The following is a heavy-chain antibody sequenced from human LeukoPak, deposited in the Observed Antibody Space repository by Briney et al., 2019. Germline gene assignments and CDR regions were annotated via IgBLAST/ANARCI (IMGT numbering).Heavy chain of an antibody. CDR3: ARHFSSSWSNWFDP. CDR1: GGPISSSSYY. Sequence: SETLSLTCTVSGGPISSSSYYWGWIRQPPGKGLEWIGSIYYSGSTYYNPSLKSRVTISVDTSKNQFSLKLSSVTAADTAVYYCARHFSSSWSNWFDPWGQGTLVTVSS. D-gene: IGHD6-13*01. CDR2: IYYSGST. V-gene: IGHV4-39*01. J-gene: IGHJ5*02.